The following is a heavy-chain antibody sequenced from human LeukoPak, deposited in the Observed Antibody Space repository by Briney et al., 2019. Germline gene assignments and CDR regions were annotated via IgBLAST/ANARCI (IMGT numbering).Heavy chain of an antibody. V-gene: IGHV4-61*02. Sequence: SETLSLTCTVSGGSISSGTYYWSWIRQPAGKGLEWIGRIYTSGSTNYNPSLKSRITISVDTSKNQFSLKLSSVTAADTAVYYCARVSGSGGARAARRWGQGTLVTVSS. CDR2: IYTSGST. D-gene: IGHD2-15*01. CDR1: GGSISSGTYY. J-gene: IGHJ4*02. CDR3: ARVSGSGGARAARR.